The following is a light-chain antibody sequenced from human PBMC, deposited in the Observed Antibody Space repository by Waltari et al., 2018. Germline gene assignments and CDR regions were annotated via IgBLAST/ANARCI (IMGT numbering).Light chain of an antibody. CDR1: QNSCNY. CDR3: QHHVSLPGT. Sequence: IFLTQSPDTLSLSPRRRATTSDKARQNSCNYLAWYQQKPGHARRLLIYGASSRAAGIPDRCSGSGSGADFSLTISRLEPEDFAVYCCQHHVSLPGTFGQGTKV. J-gene: IGKJ1*01. CDR2: GAS. V-gene: IGKV3-20*01.